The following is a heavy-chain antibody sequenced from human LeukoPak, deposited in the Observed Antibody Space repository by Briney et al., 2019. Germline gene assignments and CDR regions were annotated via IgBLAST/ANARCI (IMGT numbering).Heavy chain of an antibody. V-gene: IGHV3-23*01. D-gene: IGHD2-2*01. CDR3: AKLLIVIVPAAMDY. J-gene: IGHJ4*02. Sequence: GGSLRLSCAASGFTFSSYAMSWVRQAPGKGLEWVSAISGGGGGTYYADSVKGRFTISRDNSKNTLYLQMNSLRAADTAMYFCAKLLIVIVPAAMDYWGQGTLVTVSS. CDR2: ISGGGGGT. CDR1: GFTFSSYA.